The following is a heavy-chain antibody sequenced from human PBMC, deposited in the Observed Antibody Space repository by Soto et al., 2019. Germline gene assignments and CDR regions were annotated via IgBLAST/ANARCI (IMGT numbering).Heavy chain of an antibody. CDR3: ARSGGYYDSSGYFSPYYFDY. D-gene: IGHD3-22*01. CDR1: GGSISSGGYY. Sequence: QVQLQESGPGLVKPSQTLSLTCTVSGGSISSGGYYWSWIRQHPGKGLEWIGYIYYSGSTYYNPSLKGRVTISVDTSKNQFSLKLSSVTAADTAVYYCARSGGYYDSSGYFSPYYFDYWGQGTLVTVSS. CDR2: IYYSGST. J-gene: IGHJ4*02. V-gene: IGHV4-31*03.